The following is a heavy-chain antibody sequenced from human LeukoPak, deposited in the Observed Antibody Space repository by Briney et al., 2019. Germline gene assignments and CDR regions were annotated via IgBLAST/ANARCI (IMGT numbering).Heavy chain of an antibody. Sequence: GGSLRLSCAASGFTVSSNYMSWVRRAPGKGLEWVSVIYNGGSTYYADSVKGRFTISRDNSKNTLYLQMNSLRAEDTAVYYCASASSGWYQEVQHWGQGTLVTVSS. CDR3: ASASSGWYQEVQH. V-gene: IGHV3-66*01. J-gene: IGHJ1*01. CDR1: GFTVSSNY. D-gene: IGHD6-19*01. CDR2: IYNGGST.